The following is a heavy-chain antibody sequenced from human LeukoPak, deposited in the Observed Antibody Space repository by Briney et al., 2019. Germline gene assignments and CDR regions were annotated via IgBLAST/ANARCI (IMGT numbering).Heavy chain of an antibody. D-gene: IGHD5-24*01. V-gene: IGHV3-53*01. CDR3: TRDQMNY. Sequence: GGSLRLSCTASEFTVSRNYMLWVRQAPGKGLEWVSLIFSNGDTHYADSVKGRFTISRDTSKNTVSLQMSSLRVEDTAMYYCTRDQMNYWGQGTLVAVSS. CDR1: EFTVSRNY. CDR2: IFSNGDT. J-gene: IGHJ4*02.